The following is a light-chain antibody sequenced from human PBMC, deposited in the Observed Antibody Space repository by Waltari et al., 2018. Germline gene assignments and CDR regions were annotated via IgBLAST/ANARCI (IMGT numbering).Light chain of an antibody. V-gene: IGLV2-14*01. CDR1: SSDVGFYNF. Sequence: QSALTQPASVSGSPGQSITISCTGPSSDVGFYNFVSWYQHHPGKVPKLMIYAVSNRPSGVSNRFSGSKSGNTASLTISELQAEDEADYYCSSYTGRSTLYVFGTGTTVTVL. J-gene: IGLJ1*01. CDR3: SSYTGRSTLYV. CDR2: AVS.